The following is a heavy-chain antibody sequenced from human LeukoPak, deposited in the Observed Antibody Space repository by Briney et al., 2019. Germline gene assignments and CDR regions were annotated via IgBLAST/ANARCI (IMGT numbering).Heavy chain of an antibody. V-gene: IGHV3-74*01. D-gene: IGHD3-9*01. J-gene: IGHJ4*02. Sequence: PGGSLRLSCAASGFTFSSYWMHWVRQAPGKGLVWVSRINSDGSSXSYAXXVKGRFTISRDNAKNTLYLQMNSLRAEDTAVYYCARGVYDILNLWGQGTLVTVSS. CDR1: GFTFSSYW. CDR2: INSDGSSX. CDR3: ARGVYDILNL.